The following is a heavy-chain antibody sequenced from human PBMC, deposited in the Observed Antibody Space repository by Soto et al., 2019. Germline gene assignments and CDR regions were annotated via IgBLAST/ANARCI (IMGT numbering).Heavy chain of an antibody. CDR1: GGSISSYY. D-gene: IGHD3-22*01. CDR3: ARVFDSSGYYPALGY. V-gene: IGHV4-59*01. J-gene: IGHJ4*02. CDR2: IYYSGST. Sequence: SETLSLTCTVSGGSISSYYWSWIRQPPGKGLEWIGYIYYSGSTNYNPSLKSRVTISVDTSKNQFSLKLSSVTAADTAVYYCARVFDSSGYYPALGYWGQGTLVTVSS.